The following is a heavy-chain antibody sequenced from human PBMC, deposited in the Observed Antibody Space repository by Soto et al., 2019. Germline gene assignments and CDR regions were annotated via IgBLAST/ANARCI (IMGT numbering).Heavy chain of an antibody. CDR2: IYPGDSDT. V-gene: IGHV5-51*01. CDR3: ASNYDSSGFSYGMDV. Sequence: VEALKISGKGSGYSFTNYRIAWVRQMPEKGPEWMGIIYPGDSDTRYSPSFQGQVTISADKSISTAYLQWSSLKASDTAMYYCASNYDSSGFSYGMDVWGQGTTVTVSS. D-gene: IGHD3-22*01. J-gene: IGHJ6*02. CDR1: GYSFTNYR.